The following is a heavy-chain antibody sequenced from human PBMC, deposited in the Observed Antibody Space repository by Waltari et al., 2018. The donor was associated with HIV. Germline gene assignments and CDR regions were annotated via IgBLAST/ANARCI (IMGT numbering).Heavy chain of an antibody. V-gene: IGHV3-7*01. CDR3: ARVRGGYCSSPSCLQGLGAFDI. CDR2: IKQDGSEK. D-gene: IGHD2-2*01. CDR1: GFTFSSYW. Sequence: EVQMVESGGGLVQPGGSLRLSCAASGFTFSSYWMSWVRQAPGQGLEWVANIKQDGSEKDHVDSVKGRFTISRENAKNSLYLQMNSLRAEDTAVYYCARVRGGYCSSPSCLQGLGAFDIWGQGTMVTVSS. J-gene: IGHJ3*02.